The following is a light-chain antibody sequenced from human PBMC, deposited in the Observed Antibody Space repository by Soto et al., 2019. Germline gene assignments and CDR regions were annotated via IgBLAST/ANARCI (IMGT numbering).Light chain of an antibody. J-gene: IGLJ2*01. CDR1: SSDVGSHNF. V-gene: IGLV2-23*02. Sequence: QSVLTQPASVSGSPGQSITISCTGTSSDVGSHNFVSWYQQRPGKAPKLMIFEVTKRPSGVSSRFSASKSGNTASLTISGVQAEDEADYYCCSYAGTTPGVFGGGTKLTVL. CDR3: CSYAGTTPGV. CDR2: EVT.